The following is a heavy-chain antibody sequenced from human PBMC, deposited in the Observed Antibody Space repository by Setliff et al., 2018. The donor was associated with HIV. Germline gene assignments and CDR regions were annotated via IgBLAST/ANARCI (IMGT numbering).Heavy chain of an antibody. CDR3: VRDRDWAFDY. V-gene: IGHV3-33*01. J-gene: IGHJ4*02. D-gene: IGHD3-9*01. Sequence: SCAASGFTFSSYGMHWVRQAPGKGLEWVAFIWYNGAKHYADSMEGRFTISRDDAKNSLYLQMDSLRAEDTAVYYCVRDRDWAFDYWGQGILVTVSS. CDR1: GFTFSSYG. CDR2: IWYNGAK.